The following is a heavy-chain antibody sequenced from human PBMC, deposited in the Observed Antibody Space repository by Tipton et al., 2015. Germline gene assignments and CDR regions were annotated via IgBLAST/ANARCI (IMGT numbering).Heavy chain of an antibody. CDR1: GDSISGYS. CDR3: ASGIAVANFDY. CDR2: IYFSGST. D-gene: IGHD6-19*01. J-gene: IGHJ4*02. Sequence: TLSLTCTVSGDSISGYSWSWIRQPPGKGLEWIGYIYFSGSTSYNPSLKSRVNITLDTSKNQFSLKLTSVTAADTAVYYCASGIAVANFDYWGQGTLVTVS. V-gene: IGHV4-59*01.